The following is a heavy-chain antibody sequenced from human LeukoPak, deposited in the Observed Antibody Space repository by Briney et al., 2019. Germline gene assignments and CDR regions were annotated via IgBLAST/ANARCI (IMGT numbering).Heavy chain of an antibody. CDR3: AKDLRSYGVYYFDY. J-gene: IGHJ4*02. V-gene: IGHV3-23*01. CDR2: ISGSGGST. CDR1: GFTFSSYA. D-gene: IGHD3-16*01. Sequence: PGGSLRLSCAASGFTFSSYAMSWIRQAPGKGLEWVSAISGSGGSTYYADSVKGRFTISRDNSKNTLYLQMNSLRAEDTAVYYCAKDLRSYGVYYFDYWGQGTLVTVSS.